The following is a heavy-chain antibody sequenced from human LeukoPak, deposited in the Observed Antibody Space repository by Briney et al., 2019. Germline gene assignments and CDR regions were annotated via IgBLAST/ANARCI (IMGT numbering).Heavy chain of an antibody. CDR1: GGSFSGYY. CDR2: INHSGST. D-gene: IGHD5-12*01. Sequence: SETLSLTCAVYGGSFSGYYWSWIRQPPGKGLEWIGEINHSGSTNYNPSLKSRVTISVDTSKNQFSLKLSSVTAADTAVYYCASGGYSGFTPPLHWGQGTLVTVSS. CDR3: ASGGYSGFTPPLH. J-gene: IGHJ1*01. V-gene: IGHV4-34*01.